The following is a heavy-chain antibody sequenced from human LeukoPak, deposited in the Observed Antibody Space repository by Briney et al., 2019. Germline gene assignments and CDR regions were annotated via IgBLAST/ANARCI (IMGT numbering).Heavy chain of an antibody. D-gene: IGHD6-13*01. V-gene: IGHV4-34*01. CDR2: INHSGST. J-gene: IGHJ4*02. CDR3: ARKPLAAAGKIDY. CDR1: GGSFSGYY. Sequence: SETLSLTCAVYGGSFSGYYWSWIRQPPGKGLEWIGEINHSGSTNYNPSLKNRVTISVDTSKNQFSLKLSSVTAADTAVYYCARKPLAAAGKIDYWGQGTLVTVSS.